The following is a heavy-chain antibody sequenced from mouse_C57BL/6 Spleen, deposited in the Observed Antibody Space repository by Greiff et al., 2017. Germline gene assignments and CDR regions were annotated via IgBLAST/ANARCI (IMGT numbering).Heavy chain of an antibody. Sequence: QVQLQQPGAELVRPGSSVKLSCKASGYTFTSYWMHWVKQRPIQGLEWIGNIDPSDSETHYNQKFKDKATLTVDKSSSTAYMQLSSLTSEDSSVYYWARFGTVVEGYFDGWGTGTTVTVSS. CDR1: GYTFTSYW. V-gene: IGHV1-52*01. CDR3: ARFGTVVEGYFDG. CDR2: IDPSDSET. D-gene: IGHD1-1*01. J-gene: IGHJ1*03.